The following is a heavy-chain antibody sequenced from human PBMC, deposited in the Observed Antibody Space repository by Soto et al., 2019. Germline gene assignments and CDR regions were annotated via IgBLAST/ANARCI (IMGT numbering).Heavy chain of an antibody. Sequence: PGGSLRLSCAASGFTFSSYAMSWVRQAPGKGLEWVSAISGSGGSTYYADSVKGRFTTSRDNSKNTLYLQMNSLRAEDTAVYYCAKDGGYYYYYYGMDVWGQGTTVTVSS. CDR3: AKDGGYYYYYYGMDV. CDR1: GFTFSSYA. J-gene: IGHJ6*02. CDR2: ISGSGGST. V-gene: IGHV3-23*01. D-gene: IGHD3-16*01.